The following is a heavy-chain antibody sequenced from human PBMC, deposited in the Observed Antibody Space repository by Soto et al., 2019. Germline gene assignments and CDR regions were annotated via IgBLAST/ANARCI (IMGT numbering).Heavy chain of an antibody. V-gene: IGHV4-59*01. CDR3: ARVPPPPLLRFGELAFDF. J-gene: IGHJ4*02. Sequence: HSETLSLTCTVSGFSISSYYWSWIRQPPGKGLEWIGYIYYSGSTNYNPSLKSRVTISVDTSKNQFSLKLSSVTAADSDVYYCARVPPPPLLRFGELAFDFWGQGTLVTVSS. D-gene: IGHD3-10*01. CDR2: IYYSGST. CDR1: GFSISSYY.